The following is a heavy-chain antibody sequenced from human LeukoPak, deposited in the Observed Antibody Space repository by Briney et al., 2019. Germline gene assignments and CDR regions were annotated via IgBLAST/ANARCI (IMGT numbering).Heavy chain of an antibody. CDR1: GFTFSSYA. Sequence: AGGSLRLSCAASGFTFSSYAMSWVRQAPGKGLEWVSAISGSGGSTYYADSVKGRFTISRDNSKNTLYLQMNSLRAEDTAVYYCAKNQRGQGEYYYYMDVWGKGTTVTVSS. J-gene: IGHJ6*03. V-gene: IGHV3-23*01. D-gene: IGHD5-24*01. CDR3: AKNQRGQGEYYYYMDV. CDR2: ISGSGGST.